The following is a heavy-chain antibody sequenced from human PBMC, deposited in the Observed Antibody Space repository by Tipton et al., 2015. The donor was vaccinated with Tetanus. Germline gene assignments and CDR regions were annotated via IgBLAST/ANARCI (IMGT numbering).Heavy chain of an antibody. Sequence: GLVKPSETLSLTCAVYGGSFSGYYWSWIRQPPGKGLEWIGEINHSGSTNYNPSLKSRVTISVDTSKNQFSLKLSSVTAADTAVYYCARGIAAAGRRFDYWGQGALVTVSS. V-gene: IGHV4-34*01. CDR3: ARGIAAAGRRFDY. D-gene: IGHD6-13*01. J-gene: IGHJ4*02. CDR1: GGSFSGYY. CDR2: INHSGST.